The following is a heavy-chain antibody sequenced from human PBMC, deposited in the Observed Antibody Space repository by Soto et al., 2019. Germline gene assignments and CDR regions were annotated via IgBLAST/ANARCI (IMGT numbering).Heavy chain of an antibody. V-gene: IGHV1-46*03. Sequence: ASVKVSCKASGYTFTSYYMHWVRQAPGQGLEWMGIINPSGGSTSYAQKFQGRVTMTRDTSTSTVYMELSSLRSEDTAVYYCAITFYLAGGFGQYYYMDVWGKGTTVTVSS. CDR2: INPSGGST. CDR1: GYTFTSYY. D-gene: IGHD3-10*01. CDR3: AITFYLAGGFGQYYYMDV. J-gene: IGHJ6*03.